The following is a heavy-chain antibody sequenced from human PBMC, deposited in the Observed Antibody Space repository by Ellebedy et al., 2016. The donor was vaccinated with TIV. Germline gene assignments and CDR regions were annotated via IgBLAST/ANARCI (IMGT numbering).Heavy chain of an antibody. Sequence: MPSETLSLTCTVSGGSMTNYYWSWIRQPPGKGLEWIGEINHSGSTNYNPSLKSRVTISVDMSKNQFSLKLSSVTAADTAVYYCASRLSSSGYYYWGQGTLVTVSS. V-gene: IGHV4-34*01. CDR2: INHSGST. D-gene: IGHD3-22*01. CDR1: GGSMTNYY. CDR3: ASRLSSSGYYY. J-gene: IGHJ4*02.